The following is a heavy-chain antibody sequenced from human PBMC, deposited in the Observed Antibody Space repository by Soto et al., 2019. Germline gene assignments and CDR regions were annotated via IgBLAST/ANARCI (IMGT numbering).Heavy chain of an antibody. J-gene: IGHJ4*02. D-gene: IGHD6-19*01. CDR3: AHSYSSGWGTFDS. CDR1: GFSLSTSGVG. V-gene: IGHV2-5*02. Sequence: QITLKESGPTLVKPTQTLTLTCTFSGFSLSTSGVGVAWIRQPPEKALEWLVLIFWDDDKRYSPSLKRRHTSIKDTSKNQVFLTMTNMDPVDTATYYCAHSYSSGWGTFDSWGQGTLVTVS. CDR2: IFWDDDK.